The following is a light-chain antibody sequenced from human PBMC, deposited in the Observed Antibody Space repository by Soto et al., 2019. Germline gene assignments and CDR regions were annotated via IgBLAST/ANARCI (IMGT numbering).Light chain of an antibody. V-gene: IGLV2-14*01. CDR3: NSYTTSSTYV. Sequence: HSVLTQPASVSGSPGQSITISCTGTSSDIGGYNFVSWYQHHPGKAPRLIIYEVSDRPSGVSNRFSGSKSGNTASLTISGLQAEDEADYYCNSYTTSSTYVFGTGTKVTVL. CDR2: EVS. J-gene: IGLJ1*01. CDR1: SSDIGGYNF.